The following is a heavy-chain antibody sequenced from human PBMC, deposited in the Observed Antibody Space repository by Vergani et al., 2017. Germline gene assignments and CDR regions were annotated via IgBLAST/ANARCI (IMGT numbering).Heavy chain of an antibody. D-gene: IGHD5-12*01. CDR3: AKANPRNSGYDYLYYYHAMDV. CDR2: ISNSGNTI. CDR1: GFSFSDHY. Sequence: QVQLVESGGGLVKPGGSLRLSCAASGFSFSDHYMTWLRQAPGKGLEWVSYISNSGNTIEYADSVKGRFSISRDNAKSSLFLQMDSLRAEDTAVYYCAKANPRNSGYDYLYYYHAMDVWGQGTTVTVSS. V-gene: IGHV3-11*01. J-gene: IGHJ6*02.